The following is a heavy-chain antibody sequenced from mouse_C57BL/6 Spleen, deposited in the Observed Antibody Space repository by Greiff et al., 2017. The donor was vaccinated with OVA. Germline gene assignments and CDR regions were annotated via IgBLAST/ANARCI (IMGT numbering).Heavy chain of an antibody. D-gene: IGHD1-1*01. V-gene: IGHV1-69*01. CDR3: ARRDGSSHAMDY. CDR1: GYTFTSYW. J-gene: IGHJ4*01. CDR2: IDPSDSYT. Sequence: QVQLQQPGAELVMPGASVKLSCKASGYTFTSYWMHWVKQRPGQGLEWIGEIDPSDSYTNYNQKFKGKSTLTVDKSSSTAYMQLSSLTSEDSAVYYCARRDGSSHAMDYWGQGTSVTVSS.